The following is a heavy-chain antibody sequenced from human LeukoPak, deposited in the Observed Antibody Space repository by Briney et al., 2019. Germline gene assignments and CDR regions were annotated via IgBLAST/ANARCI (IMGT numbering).Heavy chain of an antibody. Sequence: GGSLRLSCAASGFTFSSYGMHWVRQAPGKGLEWVAFIRYDGDNKYYADSVKGRFTISRDNSKNTLYLQMNSLRAEDTAVYYCARDLRDGYNPRLGPLDYWGQGTLVTVSS. D-gene: IGHD5-24*01. CDR3: ARDLRDGYNPRLGPLDY. J-gene: IGHJ4*02. CDR2: IRYDGDNK. CDR1: GFTFSSYG. V-gene: IGHV3-30*02.